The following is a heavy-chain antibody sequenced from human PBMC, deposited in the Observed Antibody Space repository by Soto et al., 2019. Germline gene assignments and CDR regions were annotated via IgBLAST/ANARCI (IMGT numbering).Heavy chain of an antibody. J-gene: IGHJ4*02. V-gene: IGHV3-23*01. CDR1: GFTFSSYA. Sequence: GGSLRISCAASGFTFSSYAMSWVRQAPGKGLEWVSAISGSGGSTYYADSVKGRFTISRDNSKNTLYLQMNSLRAEDTAVYYCAKSVGHYYDSSGLDYWGQGTLVTVSS. CDR2: ISGSGGST. CDR3: AKSVGHYYDSSGLDY. D-gene: IGHD3-22*01.